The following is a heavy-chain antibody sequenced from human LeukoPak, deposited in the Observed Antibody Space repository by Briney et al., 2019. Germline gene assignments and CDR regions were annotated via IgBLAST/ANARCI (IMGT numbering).Heavy chain of an antibody. V-gene: IGHV1-46*01. CDR3: ARPAYCDGTNCGYWLDP. Sequence: APVKVSCKTYGSTFTWYLIHWVRQAPGQGLEWVGTINPRGPITSYAERFQGRVTLTEDTSTNTFYMELSSLTSDDTAVYFCARPAYCDGTNCGYWLDPWGPGTLVTVSS. D-gene: IGHD2-21*01. CDR2: INPRGPIT. J-gene: IGHJ5*02. CDR1: GSTFTWYL.